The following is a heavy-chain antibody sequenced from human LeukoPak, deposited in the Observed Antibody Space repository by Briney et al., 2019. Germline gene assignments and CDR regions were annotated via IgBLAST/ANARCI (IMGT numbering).Heavy chain of an antibody. Sequence: GGSLRLSCAASGFTFSSYAMSWVRQAPGKGLEWVSAISGSGGSTYYADSVKGRLTISRDNSKNTLYLQMNSLRAEDTAVYYCARGTENHSGGPFDYWGQGTLVTVSS. CDR2: ISGSGGST. CDR3: ARGTENHSGGPFDY. D-gene: IGHD2-15*01. V-gene: IGHV3-23*01. J-gene: IGHJ4*02. CDR1: GFTFSSYA.